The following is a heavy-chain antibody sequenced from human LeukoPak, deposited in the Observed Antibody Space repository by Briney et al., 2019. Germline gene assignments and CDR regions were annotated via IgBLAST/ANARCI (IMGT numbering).Heavy chain of an antibody. CDR2: IYWDDDK. D-gene: IGHD5-12*01. V-gene: IGHV2-5*02. J-gene: IGHJ4*02. CDR1: GFSLSTSGVG. Sequence: SGPTLVNPTQTLTLTCTFSGFSLSTSGVGVGWIRQPPGKALEWLALIYWDDDKRYSPSLKSRLTITKDTSKNQVVLTMTNMDPVDKATYYCAHTRGGIYSGYGQFDYWGQGTLVTVSS. CDR3: AHTRGGIYSGYGQFDY.